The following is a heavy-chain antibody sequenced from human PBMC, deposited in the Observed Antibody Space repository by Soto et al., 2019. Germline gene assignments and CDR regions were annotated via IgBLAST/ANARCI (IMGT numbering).Heavy chain of an antibody. CDR1: GFTFSDYY. D-gene: IGHD6-13*01. V-gene: IGHV3-11*06. CDR2: ISSSSSYT. Sequence: GGSLRLSCAASGFTFSDYYMSWIRQAPGKGLEWVSYISSSSSYTNYADSVKGRFTISRDNAKNSLYLQMNSLRAEDTAVYCGATFDRGAAAGRGGGDYWGQGTLVTVSS. J-gene: IGHJ4*02. CDR3: ATFDRGAAAGRGGGDY.